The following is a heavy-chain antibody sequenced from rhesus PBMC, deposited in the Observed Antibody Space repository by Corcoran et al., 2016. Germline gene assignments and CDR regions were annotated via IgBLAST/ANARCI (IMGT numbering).Heavy chain of an antibody. CDR3: AKGPPGFDY. CDR2: IYPGDSDT. CDR1: GYSFTGSW. V-gene: IGHV5-43*01. J-gene: IGHJ4*01. Sequence: EVQLVQSGAEVKRPGASLRISCKTSGYSFTGSWVSWVRQRPGKGLEWMGSIYPGDSDTKYNPSFQGHVTSSADKSISTTYLQWSSLKASDTATYYCAKGPPGFDYWGQGVLVTVSS.